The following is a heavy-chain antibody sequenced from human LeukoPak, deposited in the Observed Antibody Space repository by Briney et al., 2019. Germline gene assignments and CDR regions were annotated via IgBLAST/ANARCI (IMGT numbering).Heavy chain of an antibody. D-gene: IGHD5-24*01. Sequence: GGSLRLSCAASGFTFSSYGMHWVRQAPGKGLEWVAVISYDGSNKYYADSVKGRFTISRDNSKNTLYLQMNSLRAEDTAVYYCAKDESRDGYNLGAADYWGQGTLATVSS. J-gene: IGHJ4*02. CDR2: ISYDGSNK. V-gene: IGHV3-30*18. CDR3: AKDESRDGYNLGAADY. CDR1: GFTFSSYG.